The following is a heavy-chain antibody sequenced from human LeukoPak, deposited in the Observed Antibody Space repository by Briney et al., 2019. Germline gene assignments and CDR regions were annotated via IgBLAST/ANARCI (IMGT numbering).Heavy chain of an antibody. CDR2: ISAYNGNT. CDR1: GYTFTSYG. Sequence: ASVKVSCKASGYTFTSYGISWVRQAPGQGLEWMGWISAYNGNTNYAQKLQGRVTMTTDTSTSTAYMELSSLRSEDTAVYYCARGHVWGSYRSYFDYWGQGTLVTVSS. J-gene: IGHJ4*02. CDR3: ARGHVWGSYRSYFDY. V-gene: IGHV1-18*04. D-gene: IGHD3-16*02.